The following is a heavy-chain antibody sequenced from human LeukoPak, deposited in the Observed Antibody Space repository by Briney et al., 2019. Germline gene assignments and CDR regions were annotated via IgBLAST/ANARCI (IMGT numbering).Heavy chain of an antibody. J-gene: IGHJ4*02. CDR3: ARLERYGY. CDR1: GFTLSSYE. V-gene: IGHV3-53*01. D-gene: IGHD5-24*01. Sequence: GGSLRLSCAASGFTLSSYELNWVRQAPGKGLEWVSVIYSGGNTYYADSVKGRFTISRDNPKNTLYLQMNSLRAEDTAVYYCARLERYGYWGQGTLVTVSS. CDR2: IYSGGNT.